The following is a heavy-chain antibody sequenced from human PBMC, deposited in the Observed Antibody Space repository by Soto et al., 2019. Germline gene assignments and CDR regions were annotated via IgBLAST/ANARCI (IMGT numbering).Heavy chain of an antibody. CDR2: ILNDETP. V-gene: IGHV3-23*01. D-gene: IGHD2-21*01. Sequence: GGSLRLSCAASGFTFSTYAMTWVRQAPGRGLEWVSTILNDETPFYTDPVKGRFTISRDNVRGTLYLQMNGLRVEDAALYYCAKDLFPTSGQRFFFDSWGQGSLVTVSS. J-gene: IGHJ4*02. CDR3: AKDLFPTSGQRFFFDS. CDR1: GFTFSTYA.